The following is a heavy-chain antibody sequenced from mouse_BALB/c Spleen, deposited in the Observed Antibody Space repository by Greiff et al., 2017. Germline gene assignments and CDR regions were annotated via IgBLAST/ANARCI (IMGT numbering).Heavy chain of an antibody. D-gene: IGHD2-1*01. CDR3: ARGHYGNYGVDY. J-gene: IGHJ2*01. Sequence: EVQLVESGAELVKPGASVKLSCTASGFNIKDTYMHWVKQRPEQGLEWIGRIDPANGNTKYDPKFQGKATITADTSSNTAYLQLSSLTSEDTAVYYCARGHYGNYGVDYWGQGTTLTVSS. V-gene: IGHV14-3*02. CDR1: GFNIKDTY. CDR2: IDPANGNT.